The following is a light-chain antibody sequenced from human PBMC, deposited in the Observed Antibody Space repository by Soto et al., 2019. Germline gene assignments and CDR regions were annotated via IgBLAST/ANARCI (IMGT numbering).Light chain of an antibody. J-gene: IGKJ5*01. CDR2: AAS. V-gene: IGKV1-12*01. Sequence: DIQMTQSPSSVSASVGYRVTITCLASQGISSWLAWYQQKPGKAPKLLIYAASSLQSGVPSRFTGSGSGTHFTLTISGLQPADFATYFCQQSYNTPITFGQGTRLEIK. CDR1: QGISSW. CDR3: QQSYNTPIT.